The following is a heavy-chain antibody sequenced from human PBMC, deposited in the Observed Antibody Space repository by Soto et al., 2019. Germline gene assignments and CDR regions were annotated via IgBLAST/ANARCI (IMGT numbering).Heavy chain of an antibody. CDR1: GGSISTNY. CDR3: ARRKGGDYGHYFDY. Sequence: SETLSLTCTVSGGSISTNYWSWIRQPPGKGLEWIGYIYSSGSTNYNPSLESRVIISVDTSKNQFSLNLSSVTATDTAIYYCARRKGGDYGHYFDYWGQGTLVTVSS. V-gene: IGHV4-4*09. CDR2: IYSSGST. D-gene: IGHD4-17*01. J-gene: IGHJ4*02.